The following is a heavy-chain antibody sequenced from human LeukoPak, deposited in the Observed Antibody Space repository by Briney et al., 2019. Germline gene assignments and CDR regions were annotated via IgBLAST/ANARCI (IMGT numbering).Heavy chain of an antibody. J-gene: IGHJ4*02. D-gene: IGHD6-13*01. Sequence: PGGSQRLSCAASGFTFKSYGMHWVRQAPGKGLEWVAIIWYDGSNKYYADFVKGRFTTSRDNSKNTLYLQMNSLRADDTAVYYCARVSGYSGTWYVDYWGQGTLVTVSS. V-gene: IGHV3-33*01. CDR3: ARVSGYSGTWYVDY. CDR2: IWYDGSNK. CDR1: GFTFKSYG.